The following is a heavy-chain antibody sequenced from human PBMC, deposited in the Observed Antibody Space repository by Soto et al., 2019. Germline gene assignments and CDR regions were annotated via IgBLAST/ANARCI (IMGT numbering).Heavy chain of an antibody. CDR1: GYSFTTYW. J-gene: IGHJ4*02. V-gene: IGHV5-51*01. CDR3: ARHWFGSEMATRCLAY. Sequence: GESLKISCKTSGYSFTTYWIGWVRQMPGKGLEWMGMIYPGDSDTRYSPSFPGQVTISADKSITTAYLQWSCLKGADTAMSYCARHWFGSEMATRCLAYGCQGTPVTVPS. D-gene: IGHD3-10*01. CDR2: IYPGDSDT.